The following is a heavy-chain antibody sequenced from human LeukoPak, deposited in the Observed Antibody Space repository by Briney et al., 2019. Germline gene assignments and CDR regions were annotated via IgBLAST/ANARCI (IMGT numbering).Heavy chain of an antibody. CDR2: IYGSGTTT. CDR1: GFTFSSYA. D-gene: IGHD1-1*01. J-gene: IGHJ5*02. CDR3: AKRLTASSTWTSLDP. Sequence: GGSLRLSCAASGFTFSSYALNWVRQAPGEGLEWVSVIYGSGTTTYYADSVRGRFTISRDSSKSTMYLQMNSLRVEDTAVYYCAKRLTASSTWTSLDPWGQGTLVTVSS. V-gene: IGHV3-23*01.